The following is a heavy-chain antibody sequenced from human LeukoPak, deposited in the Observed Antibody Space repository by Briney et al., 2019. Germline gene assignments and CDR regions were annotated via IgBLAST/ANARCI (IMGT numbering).Heavy chain of an antibody. CDR2: IKEDGSEK. CDR3: ASGRQLGY. CDR1: GFTSSNYW. V-gene: IGHV3-7*01. D-gene: IGHD6-13*01. J-gene: IGHJ4*02. Sequence: GGSLRLSCAASGFTSSNYWMSWVRQAPGKGLEWVANIKEDGSEKYYVDSVKGRSTISRDNARNSLYLQMNSLRAEDTAVYYCASGRQLGYWGQGTLVTVSS.